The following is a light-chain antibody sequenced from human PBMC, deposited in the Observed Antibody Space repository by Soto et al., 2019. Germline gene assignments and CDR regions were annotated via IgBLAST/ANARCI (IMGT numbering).Light chain of an antibody. V-gene: IGLV2-14*01. CDR1: SSDVGGYNY. CDR3: CSFTPTRTYV. J-gene: IGLJ1*01. Sequence: QSVLTQPASVSRSPGQSIAISCTGNSSDVGGYNYVSWYQQHPGKAPKLMIYDVTNRPSGVSDRFSGSKSGTTASLTISGLQAEDESDYYCCSFTPTRTYVFGTGTKLNVL. CDR2: DVT.